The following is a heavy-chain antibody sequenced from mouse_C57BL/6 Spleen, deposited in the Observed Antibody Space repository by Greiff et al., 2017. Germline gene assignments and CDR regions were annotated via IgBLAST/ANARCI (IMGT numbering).Heavy chain of an antibody. D-gene: IGHD2-4*01. CDR3: ALSIYYDYDGYFDV. CDR2: INPNYGTT. J-gene: IGHJ1*03. V-gene: IGHV1-39*01. CDR1: GYSFTDYN. Sequence: VQLQQSGPELVKPGASVKISCKASGYSFTDYNMNWVKQSNGKSLEWIGVINPNYGTTSYNQKFKGKATLTVDQSSSTAYMQLNSLTSEDSAVYYCALSIYYDYDGYFDVWGTGTTVTVSS.